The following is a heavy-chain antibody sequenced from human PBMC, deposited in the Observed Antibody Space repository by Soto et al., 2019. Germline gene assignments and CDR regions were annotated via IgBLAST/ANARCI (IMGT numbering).Heavy chain of an antibody. Sequence: PGGSLRLSCAASRFTFSSYGMHWVRQAPGKGLEWVALISYDGSNKYYADAVKGRFTISRDNSKNTLYLQMNSLRAEDTAVYYCAKGLYSSSWYGIDYWGQGTQVTVSS. V-gene: IGHV3-30*18. D-gene: IGHD6-13*01. CDR2: ISYDGSNK. J-gene: IGHJ4*02. CDR1: RFTFSSYG. CDR3: AKGLYSSSWYGIDY.